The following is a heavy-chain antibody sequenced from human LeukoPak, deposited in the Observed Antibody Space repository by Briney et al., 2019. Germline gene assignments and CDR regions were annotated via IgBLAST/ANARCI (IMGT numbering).Heavy chain of an antibody. CDR3: AREPPVFVVVTAADAFDI. V-gene: IGHV3-48*01. CDR1: GFTFRSYW. D-gene: IGHD2-21*02. Sequence: GGSLRLSCAASGFTFRSYWMSWVRQAPGKGLEWVSYISSSSSTIYYADSVKGRFTISRDNAKNSLYLQMNSLRAEDTAVYYCAREPPVFVVVTAADAFDIWGQGTMVTVSS. J-gene: IGHJ3*02. CDR2: ISSSSSTI.